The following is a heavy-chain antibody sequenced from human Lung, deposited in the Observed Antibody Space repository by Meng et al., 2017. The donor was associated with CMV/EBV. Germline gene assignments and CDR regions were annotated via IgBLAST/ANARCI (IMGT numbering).Heavy chain of an antibody. Sequence: GSLKISCAASGFSVNSNFMNWVRQAPGKGLEWVSVIYTGGITYYADSVKGRFTISRDNSKNTVHLQMNNLRPGDTAVYYCARDLRPSGGGMDVWGQGTTVTVSS. J-gene: IGHJ6*02. CDR2: IYTGGIT. V-gene: IGHV3-53*01. CDR3: ARDLRPSGGGMDV. CDR1: GFSVNSNF. D-gene: IGHD2-8*02.